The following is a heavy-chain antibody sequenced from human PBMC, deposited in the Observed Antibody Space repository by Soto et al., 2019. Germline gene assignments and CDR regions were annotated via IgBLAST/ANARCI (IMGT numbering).Heavy chain of an antibody. J-gene: IGHJ4*02. Sequence: SVKVSCKASGGTFSSYAISWVRQAPGQGLEWMGGIIPIFGTANYAQKFQGRVTITADESTSTAYMELSSLRSEDTAVYYCASDYAKYCSGGSCYSFFYWGQGTLVTVSS. CDR1: GGTFSSYA. CDR3: ASDYAKYCSGGSCYSFFY. CDR2: IIPIFGTA. D-gene: IGHD2-15*01. V-gene: IGHV1-69*13.